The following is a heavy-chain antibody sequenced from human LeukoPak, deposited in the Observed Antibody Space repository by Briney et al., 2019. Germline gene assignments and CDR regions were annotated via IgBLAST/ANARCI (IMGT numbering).Heavy chain of an antibody. CDR3: ARDLARGYSYGYNAFDI. D-gene: IGHD5-18*01. V-gene: IGHV1-18*01. Sequence: ASVKVSCMASGYSFTSYGIGWVRQAPRQGLEWMGWITAGNGNTNSAQKVQGRVTMTTDTSTSTAYMELRSLRSDDTAVYFCARDLARGYSYGYNAFDIWGQGTMVTVSS. J-gene: IGHJ3*02. CDR1: GYSFTSYG. CDR2: ITAGNGNT.